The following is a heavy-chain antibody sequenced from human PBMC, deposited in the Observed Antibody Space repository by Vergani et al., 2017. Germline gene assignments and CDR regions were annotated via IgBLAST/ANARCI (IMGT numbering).Heavy chain of an antibody. CDR1: GFTFNSYA. CDR3: AKVYGSTSCAYGEGAFDV. J-gene: IGHJ3*01. V-gene: IGHV3-23*01. D-gene: IGHD2-2*01. CDR2: INNNGGST. Sequence: QLLESGGGLIQPGGSLRLSCAASGFTFNSYAMTWVRQAPGKGLEWVSGINNNGGSTYYADSVKGRFAISRDNSKNTLYLQMTDLRAEDTATYYCAKVYGSTSCAYGEGAFDVWGHGTMVTVSS.